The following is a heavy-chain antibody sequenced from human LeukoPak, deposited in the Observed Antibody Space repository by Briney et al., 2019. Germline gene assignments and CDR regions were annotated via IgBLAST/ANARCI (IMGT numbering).Heavy chain of an antibody. D-gene: IGHD2-2*01. V-gene: IGHV3-23*01. CDR2: ISGSGGST. Sequence: GGSLRLSCAASGFTFSSYAMSWVRQAPGKGLEWVSAISGSGGSTYYADSVKGRFTISRDNSKNTLYLQMNSLRAEDTAVYYCARTGPIVVVPAAGSWFDPWGQGTLVTVSS. CDR1: GFTFSSYA. CDR3: ARTGPIVVVPAAGSWFDP. J-gene: IGHJ5*02.